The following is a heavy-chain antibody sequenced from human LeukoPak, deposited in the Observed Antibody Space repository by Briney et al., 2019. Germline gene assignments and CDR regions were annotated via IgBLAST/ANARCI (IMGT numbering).Heavy chain of an antibody. J-gene: IGHJ6*03. Sequence: GGSLKLSCAASGFTFSGSAMHWVRQASGKGLEWVGRIRTKANSDATAYGASVKGRFTISRDDSKNTAYLQMNSLRAEDTAVYYCARVHSSSWPNYYYYYYMDVWGKGTTVTVSS. CDR1: GFTFSGSA. D-gene: IGHD6-13*01. V-gene: IGHV3-73*01. CDR2: IRTKANSDAT. CDR3: ARVHSSSWPNYYYYYYMDV.